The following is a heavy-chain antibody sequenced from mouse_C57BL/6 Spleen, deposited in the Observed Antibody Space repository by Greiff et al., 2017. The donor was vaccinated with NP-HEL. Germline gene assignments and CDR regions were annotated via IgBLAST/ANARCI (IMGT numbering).Heavy chain of an antibody. CDR1: GYAFSSYW. Sequence: VKVVESGAELVKPGASVKISCKASGYAFSSYWMNWVKQRPGKGLEWIGQIYPGDGDTNYNGKFKGKATLTADKSSSTAYMQLSSLTSEDSAVYFCARGETGTYYFDYWGQGTTLTVSS. CDR2: IYPGDGDT. D-gene: IGHD4-1*01. J-gene: IGHJ2*01. V-gene: IGHV1-80*01. CDR3: ARGETGTYYFDY.